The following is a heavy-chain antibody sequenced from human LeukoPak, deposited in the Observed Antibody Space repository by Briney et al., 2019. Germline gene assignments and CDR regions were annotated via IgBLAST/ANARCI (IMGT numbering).Heavy chain of an antibody. J-gene: IGHJ4*02. V-gene: IGHV4-34*01. CDR1: GGSFSGYY. D-gene: IGHD2-21*01. CDR3: RLGLKYSAYYFDY. CDR2: INHSGST. Sequence: SETLSLTCAVYGGSFSGYYWSWIRQPPGKGLEWIGEINHSGSTNYNPSLKSRVTISVDTSKNQFSLKLSSVTAADTAVYYCRLGLKYSAYYFDYWGQGTLVTVSS.